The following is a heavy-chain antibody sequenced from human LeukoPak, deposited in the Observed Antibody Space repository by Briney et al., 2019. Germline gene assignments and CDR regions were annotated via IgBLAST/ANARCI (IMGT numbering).Heavy chain of an antibody. D-gene: IGHD3-10*01. CDR1: GFTFSSYS. Sequence: GGSLRLSCAASGFTFSSYSMNWVRQAPGKGLEWVSYISSSSSTIYYADSVKGRFTISRDNAKNSLYLQMNSLRAEDTAVYYCARLSNYYGSGSYYYYMDVWGKGTTVTVSS. CDR2: ISSSSSTI. CDR3: ARLSNYYGSGSYYYYMDV. V-gene: IGHV3-48*01. J-gene: IGHJ6*03.